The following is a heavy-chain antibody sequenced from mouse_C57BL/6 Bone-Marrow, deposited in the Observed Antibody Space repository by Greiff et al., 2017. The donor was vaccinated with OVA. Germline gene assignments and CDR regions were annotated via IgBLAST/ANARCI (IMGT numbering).Heavy chain of an antibody. CDR2: IDPSDSYT. J-gene: IGHJ4*01. CDR1: GYTFTSYW. Sequence: QVQLQQPGAELVKPGASVKLSCKASGYTFTSYWMQWVKQRPGQGLEWIGEIDPSDSYTNYNQKFKGKATLTVDTSSSTAYMQLSSLTSEDSAVYYCARGLRRLDYWGQGTSVTVSS. V-gene: IGHV1-50*01. CDR3: ARGLRRLDY. D-gene: IGHD2-2*01.